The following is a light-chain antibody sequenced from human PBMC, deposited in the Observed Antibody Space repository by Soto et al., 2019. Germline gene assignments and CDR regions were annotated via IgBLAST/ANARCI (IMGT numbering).Light chain of an antibody. V-gene: IGKV3-20*01. CDR2: AAS. J-gene: IGKJ1*01. Sequence: EIVLTQSPGTLSLSPGERATLSCRASQSVSNNYLAWYRQKPGQAPRLLIYAASSRATGIPDRFSGSGSGTDFTLTINRLEPEDFVLYFCQQYGSSPWTFGQETKVEIK. CDR3: QQYGSSPWT. CDR1: QSVSNNY.